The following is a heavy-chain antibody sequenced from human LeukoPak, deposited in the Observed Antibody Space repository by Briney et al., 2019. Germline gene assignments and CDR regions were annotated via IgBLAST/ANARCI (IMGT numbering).Heavy chain of an antibody. V-gene: IGHV1-2*02. CDR2: FNPNSDGR. J-gene: IGHJ4*02. CDR3: ARESVEDDSYSSGYTEPFDY. D-gene: IGHD3-22*01. Sequence: ASGKVSCKAVGYGLTDNWIDWVRQAPGPGLEWMGWFNPNSDGRNYAQEVQGRVTMTRDTTINTLYMELSSLRFDDTPMYFCARESVEDDSYSSGYTEPFDYWGQGPLVTLPS. CDR1: GYGLTDNW.